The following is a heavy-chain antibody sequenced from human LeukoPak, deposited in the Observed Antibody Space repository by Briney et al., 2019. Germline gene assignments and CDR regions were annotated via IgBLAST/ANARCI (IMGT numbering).Heavy chain of an antibody. J-gene: IGHJ4*02. CDR2: IIPILGIA. V-gene: IGHV1-69*04. D-gene: IGHD6-6*01. CDR3: AGEFEYSSSAGY. CDR1: GGTFSSYA. Sequence: AASVKVPCKASGGTFSSYAISWVRQAPGQGLEWMGRIIPILGIANYAQKFQGRVTITADKSTSTAYMELSSLRSEDTAVYYCAGEFEYSSSAGYWGQGTLVTVSS.